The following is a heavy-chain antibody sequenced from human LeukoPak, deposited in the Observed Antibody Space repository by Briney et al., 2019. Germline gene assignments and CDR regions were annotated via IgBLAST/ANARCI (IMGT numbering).Heavy chain of an antibody. J-gene: IGHJ6*02. CDR1: GFTFSSYA. D-gene: IGHD4-23*01. CDR3: AKGESSYGGNQYYYYGMDV. V-gene: IGHV3-23*01. CDR2: VSGSGSST. Sequence: GGSLRLSCAASGFTFSSYAMSWVRQAPGKGLEWVSAVSGSGSSTYYADSVKGRFTISRDNSKNTLYLQMSSLRAEDTAVYYCAKGESSYGGNQYYYYGMDVWGQGTTVTVSS.